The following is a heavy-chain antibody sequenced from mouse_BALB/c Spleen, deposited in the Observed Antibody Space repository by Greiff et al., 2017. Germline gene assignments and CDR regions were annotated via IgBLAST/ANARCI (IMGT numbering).Heavy chain of an antibody. CDR1: GFTFSSYT. CDR3: TRFSHFDV. Sequence: DVQLQESGGGLVKPGGSLKLSCAASGFTFSSYTMSWVRQTPEKRLEWVATISSGGSYTYYPDSVKGRFTISRDNAKNTLYLQMSSLKSEDTAMYYCTRFSHFDVWGAGTTVTVSS. J-gene: IGHJ1*01. CDR2: ISSGGSYT. V-gene: IGHV5-6-4*01.